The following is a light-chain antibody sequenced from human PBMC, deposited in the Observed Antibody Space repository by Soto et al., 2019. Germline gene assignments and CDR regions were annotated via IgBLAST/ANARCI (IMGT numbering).Light chain of an antibody. CDR3: CSYAGSDTLV. J-gene: IGLJ2*01. V-gene: IGLV2-11*01. CDR2: DVS. Sequence: QSALTQPRSVSGSPGQSVTISCTGTSSDVGVYNYVSWYQQHPGKAPKLMIYDVSKRPSGVPDRFSGSKSGNTASLTISGLQAEDEADYYCCSYAGSDTLVFGGGTKLTVL. CDR1: SSDVGVYNY.